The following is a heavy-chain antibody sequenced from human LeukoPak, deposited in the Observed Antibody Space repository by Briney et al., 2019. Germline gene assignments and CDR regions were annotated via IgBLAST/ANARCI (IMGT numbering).Heavy chain of an antibody. CDR1: GGSFSGYY. D-gene: IGHD6-13*01. Sequence: PSETLSLTCAVYGGSFSGYYWGWIRQPPGKGLEWIGTIYYSGTTYYNPSLKSRVTMSVDTSKNQFSLNLSSVTAADTAVYYCARRPSIAAAGGAFDYWGQGTLVTVSS. CDR3: ARRPSIAAAGGAFDY. V-gene: IGHV4-34*01. J-gene: IGHJ4*02. CDR2: IYYSGTT.